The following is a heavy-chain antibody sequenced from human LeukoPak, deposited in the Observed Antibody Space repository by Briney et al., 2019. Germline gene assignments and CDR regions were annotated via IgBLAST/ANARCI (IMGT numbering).Heavy chain of an antibody. CDR2: IWYDGSNK. V-gene: IGHV3-33*01. D-gene: IGHD3-22*01. Sequence: PGGSLRLSCAASGFTFSSYGMHWVRQAPGKGLEWVAVIWYDGSNKYYADSVKGRFTISRDNSKNTLYLQMNSLRAEDTAVYYCARDEYYYDSSGYSCWGQGTLVTVSS. CDR1: GFTFSSYG. J-gene: IGHJ4*02. CDR3: ARDEYYYDSSGYSC.